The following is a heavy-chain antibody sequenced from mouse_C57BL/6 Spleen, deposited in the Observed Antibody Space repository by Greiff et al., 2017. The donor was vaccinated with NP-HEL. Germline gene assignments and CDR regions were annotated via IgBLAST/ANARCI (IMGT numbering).Heavy chain of an antibody. J-gene: IGHJ4*01. CDR1: GFTIKNTY. Sequence: VQLKQSVAELVRPGASVKLSCTASGFTIKNTYMHWVKQRPDQGLEWIGRIDPANGNTKYAPKFQGKATITADTSSNTAYLQLSSLTSEDTAIYYCARGTTVPHYYAMDYWGQGTSVTVSS. CDR3: ARGTTVPHYYAMDY. V-gene: IGHV14-3*01. D-gene: IGHD1-1*01. CDR2: IDPANGNT.